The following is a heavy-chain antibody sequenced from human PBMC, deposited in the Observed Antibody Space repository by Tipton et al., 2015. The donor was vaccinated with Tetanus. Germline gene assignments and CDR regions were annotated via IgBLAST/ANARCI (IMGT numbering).Heavy chain of an antibody. V-gene: IGHV1-69*01. CDR1: GGTFRNYA. CDR3: ARPDRYCSGGSCYLALDS. CDR2: IFPVYGTS. D-gene: IGHD2-15*01. Sequence: QSGAEVRKPGSSVRVSCKTSGGTFRNYAISWARQAPGQGLEWMGGIFPVYGTSNYAAEFQGRLTITAEESTGTAHMELSSLTSDDTAVYYCARPDRYCSGGSCYLALDSWGQGTLLTVSS. J-gene: IGHJ5*02.